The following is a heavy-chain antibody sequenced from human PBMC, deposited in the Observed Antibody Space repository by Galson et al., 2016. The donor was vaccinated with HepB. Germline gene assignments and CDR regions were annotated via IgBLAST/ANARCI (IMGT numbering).Heavy chain of an antibody. Sequence: FLRLSCAASGFTFSNYAMHWVRQAPGKGLEWVAVISYDGGNKYYADSVKGRFTISRDNSNKTLYLQMNSLRAEDTAVYYCARSARLRCLEWLRMDALYYFDYWGQGTLVTVSS. CDR3: ARSARLRCLEWLRMDALYYFDY. D-gene: IGHD3-3*01. CDR2: ISYDGGNK. V-gene: IGHV3-30*14. CDR1: GFTFSNYA. J-gene: IGHJ4*02.